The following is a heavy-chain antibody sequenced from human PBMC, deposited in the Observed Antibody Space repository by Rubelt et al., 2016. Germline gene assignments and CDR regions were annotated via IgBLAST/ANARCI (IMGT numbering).Heavy chain of an antibody. V-gene: IGHV3-30*01. Sequence: VISYDGSNKYYADSVKGRFTISRDNSKNTLYLQMNSLRVEDTTVYYCAKVGSENSRGWYLFDYWGQGTLVTVSS. J-gene: IGHJ4*02. D-gene: IGHD6-19*01. CDR3: AKVGSENSRGWYLFDY. CDR2: ISYDGSNK.